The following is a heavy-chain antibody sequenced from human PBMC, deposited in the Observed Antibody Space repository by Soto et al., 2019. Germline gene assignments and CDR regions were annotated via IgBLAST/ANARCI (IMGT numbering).Heavy chain of an antibody. V-gene: IGHV3-33*01. CDR3: AREDYGDSYFDL. CDR1: GFTFSSYG. D-gene: IGHD4-17*01. CDR2: IWYDGSNK. J-gene: IGHJ2*01. Sequence: QVQLVESGGGVVQPGRSLRLSCAASGFTFSSYGMHWVRQAPGKGLEWVAVIWYDGSNKYYADSVKGRFTISRDNSKNTLYLQMNSLRAEDTAVYYCAREDYGDSYFDLWGRGTLVTVSS.